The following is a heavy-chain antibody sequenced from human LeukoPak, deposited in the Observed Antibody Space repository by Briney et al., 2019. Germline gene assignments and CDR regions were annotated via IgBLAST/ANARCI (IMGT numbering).Heavy chain of an antibody. CDR3: ARDLDYYDSSGYYFDY. CDR2: ISHSGST. V-gene: IGHV4-34*01. J-gene: IGHJ4*02. D-gene: IGHD3-22*01. CDR1: GGSFSGYY. Sequence: SETLSLTCAVYGGSFSGYYWSWIRQPPGKGLEWIGEISHSGSTNYNPSLKSRVTISVDTSKNQFSLKLSSVTAADTAVYYCARDLDYYDSSGYYFDYWGQGTLVTVSS.